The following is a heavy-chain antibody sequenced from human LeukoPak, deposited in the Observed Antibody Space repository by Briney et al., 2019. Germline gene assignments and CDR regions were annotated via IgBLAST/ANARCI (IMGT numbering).Heavy chain of an antibody. Sequence: ASVKVSCKASGFTFTDYYLHWVRQAAGQGREWMGWISPNNGDTDYAQKFQGRVRMTTDTSISTAYMDLSRLTSNDTAMYYCAREGPLSSIKHWGQGTLVTVSS. CDR2: ISPNNGDT. D-gene: IGHD5-12*01. CDR1: GFTFTDYY. CDR3: AREGPLSSIKH. J-gene: IGHJ1*01. V-gene: IGHV1-2*02.